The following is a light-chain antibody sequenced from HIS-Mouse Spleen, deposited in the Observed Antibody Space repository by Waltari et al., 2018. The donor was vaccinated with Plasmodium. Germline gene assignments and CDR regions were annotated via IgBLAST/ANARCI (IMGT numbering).Light chain of an antibody. Sequence: QSALTQPPSASGPPGQSVTIPCTGTSSDVGGFNSFPWYQQPPAKAPKLMIYEVSKRPSGVPDSFSGSKSGNTASLTVSGLQAEDEADYYCSSYAGSNNLVFGGGTKLTVL. J-gene: IGLJ2*01. V-gene: IGLV2-8*01. CDR3: SSYAGSNNLV. CDR2: EVS. CDR1: SSDVGGFNS.